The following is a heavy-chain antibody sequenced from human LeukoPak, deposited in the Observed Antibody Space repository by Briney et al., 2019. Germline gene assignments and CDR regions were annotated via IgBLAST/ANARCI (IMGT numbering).Heavy chain of an antibody. D-gene: IGHD3-10*01. CDR1: GYTFTGYY. CDR3: ARDRDYGSGIFDY. V-gene: IGHV1-2*02. CDR2: INPNSGGT. J-gene: IGHJ4*02. Sequence: ASVKVSCKASGYTFTGYYMHWVRQAPGQGLEWMGWINPNSGGTNYAQKFQGRVTMTRDTSISTAYMELNRLRSDDTAVYYCARDRDYGSGIFDYWGQGTLVTVSA.